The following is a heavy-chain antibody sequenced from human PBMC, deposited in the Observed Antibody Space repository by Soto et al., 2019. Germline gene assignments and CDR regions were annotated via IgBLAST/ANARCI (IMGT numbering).Heavy chain of an antibody. Sequence: QVQLVQSGAEVKKPGASVKVSCKASGYTFTSYYMHWVRQAPGQGLEWMGIINPTGGSTSYAQKFQGRVSMTGDTPTSTVYMELSGLRSEDTAVYYCARVQSYQLAYGAFDIWGQGTMVTVSS. CDR2: INPTGGST. V-gene: IGHV1-46*01. CDR1: GYTFTSYY. D-gene: IGHD2-2*01. CDR3: ARVQSYQLAYGAFDI. J-gene: IGHJ3*02.